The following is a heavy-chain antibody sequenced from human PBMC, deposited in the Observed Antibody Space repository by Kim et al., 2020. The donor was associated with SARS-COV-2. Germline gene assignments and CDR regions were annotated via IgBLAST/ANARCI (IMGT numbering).Heavy chain of an antibody. CDR3: AREGQGAYPDY. J-gene: IGHJ4*02. CDR1: GFTFSSYG. CDR2: IWYDGSNK. Sequence: EGSLRLSCAASGFTFSSYGMHWVRQAPGKGLEWVAVIWYDGSNKYYADSVKGRFTISRDNSKNTLYLQMNSLRAEDTALYYCAREGQGAYPDYWGQGTLVTVSS. V-gene: IGHV3-33*01.